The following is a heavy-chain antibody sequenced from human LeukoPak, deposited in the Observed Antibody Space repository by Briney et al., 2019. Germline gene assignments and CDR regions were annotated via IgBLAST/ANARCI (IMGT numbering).Heavy chain of an antibody. J-gene: IGHJ4*02. CDR3: ARDWGYDFWSGYYPYFDY. Sequence: ASVKVSCKGSGYTFTSYGISWVRQAPGQGLEWMGWIGAYNGNTNYAQKLQGRVTMTTDTSTSTAYMELRSLRSDDTAVYYCARDWGYDFWSGYYPYFDYWGQGTLVTVSS. CDR2: IGAYNGNT. D-gene: IGHD3-3*01. CDR1: GYTFTSYG. V-gene: IGHV1-18*01.